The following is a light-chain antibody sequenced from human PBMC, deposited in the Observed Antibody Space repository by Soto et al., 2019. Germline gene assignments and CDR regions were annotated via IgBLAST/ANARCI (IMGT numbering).Light chain of an antibody. V-gene: IGKV3-20*01. CDR1: QIVDSRY. J-gene: IGKJ1*01. Sequence: EIVLTQSPGTLSLSPGERATLSCRASQIVDSRYLAWYQQKLGQAPRLLIYGATNRDTGIPDRFSGSGSGTDFTLSISRLEPDDFAVCYCQWYGASPPWTFGQGTKVEIK. CDR2: GAT. CDR3: QWYGASPPWT.